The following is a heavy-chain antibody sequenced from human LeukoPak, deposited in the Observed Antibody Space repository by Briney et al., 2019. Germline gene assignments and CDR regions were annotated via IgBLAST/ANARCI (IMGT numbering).Heavy chain of an antibody. Sequence: PGGSLRLSCAASGFSLSNYTMNWVRQAPGKGLERVSSISSSSSYMYYADSVKGRFTISRDNAKNSLYVQMSSLRAEDTAVYYCARGLGSYAFSDAFDIWGQGTMVTVSS. V-gene: IGHV3-21*01. CDR1: GFSLSNYT. CDR2: ISSSSSYM. J-gene: IGHJ3*02. CDR3: ARGLGSYAFSDAFDI. D-gene: IGHD3-16*01.